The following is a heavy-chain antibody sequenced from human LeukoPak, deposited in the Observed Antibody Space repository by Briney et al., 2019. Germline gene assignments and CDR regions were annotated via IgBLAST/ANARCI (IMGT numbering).Heavy chain of an antibody. CDR3: ARDLSYCTITSCSYYYYGMDV. Sequence: GGSLRLSCAASGFTFSSYNMNWVRQAPGKGLEWVSYISSSGGTIYYADSVKGRFTISRDNAKNSLYLQMNSLRAEDTAVYYCARDLSYCTITSCSYYYYGMDVWGRGTTVTVSS. CDR2: ISSSGGTI. D-gene: IGHD2-2*01. CDR1: GFTFSSYN. J-gene: IGHJ6*02. V-gene: IGHV3-48*03.